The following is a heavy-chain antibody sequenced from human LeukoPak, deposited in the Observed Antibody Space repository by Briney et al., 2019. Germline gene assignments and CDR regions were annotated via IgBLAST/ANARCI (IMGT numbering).Heavy chain of an antibody. J-gene: IGHJ4*02. CDR2: IRFDGRNI. V-gene: IGHV3-30*02. Sequence: PGGSLRLSCAASGFTFSSYGMHWVRQAPGKGLEWVAFIRFDGRNIYYADSVKGRFTISRDNSKNTLYLQMNSLRGEDTAVYYCAKAVGHSSSYLGYWGQGTLVTVSS. CDR3: AKAVGHSSSYLGY. D-gene: IGHD6-6*01. CDR1: GFTFSSYG.